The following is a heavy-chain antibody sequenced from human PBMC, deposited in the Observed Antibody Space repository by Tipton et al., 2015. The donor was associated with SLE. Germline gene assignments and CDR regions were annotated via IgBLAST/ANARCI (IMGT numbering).Heavy chain of an antibody. D-gene: IGHD4-11*01. CDR2: ITSGGGST. J-gene: IGHJ4*02. V-gene: IGHV3-48*03. CDR3: ARDYSNKGLDS. CDR1: GFTFSSFE. Sequence: SLRLSCAASGFTFSSFEMSWVRQAPGKGLEWVSYITSGGGSTYYADSVKGRFTISRDDAKNSLSLQMDSLSADDTAVYYCARDYSNKGLDSWGQGTLVTVSS.